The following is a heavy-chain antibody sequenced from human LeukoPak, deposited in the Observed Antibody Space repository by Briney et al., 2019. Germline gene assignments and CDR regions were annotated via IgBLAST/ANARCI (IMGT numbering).Heavy chain of an antibody. D-gene: IGHD6-13*01. Sequence: GGSLRPSCAASGFTFSSYGMNWVRQAPGKGLEWVSSISTSSTYIYYADSVKGRFTISRDNAKNSLYLQMNSLRAEDTAVYYCANVAAAGDYWGQGTLVTVSS. CDR3: ANVAAAGDY. J-gene: IGHJ4*02. V-gene: IGHV3-21*01. CDR1: GFTFSSYG. CDR2: ISTSSTYI.